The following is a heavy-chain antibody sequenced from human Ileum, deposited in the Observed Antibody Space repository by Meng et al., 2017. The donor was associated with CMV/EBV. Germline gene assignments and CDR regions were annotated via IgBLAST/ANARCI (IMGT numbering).Heavy chain of an antibody. CDR1: GYTFTGNY. D-gene: IGHD6-6*01. J-gene: IGHJ4*02. CDR2: IDPNTGGT. V-gene: IGHV1-2*02. CDR3: ARRERISSGLEY. Sequence: QWQLVQSGAEVKKPGTSVKVSCKASGYTFTGNYIYWVRQAPGQGLEWMGWIDPNTGGTKYIQKFQGRVTMTGDTSISTAYMELSGLRFDDTAVYYCARRERISSGLEYWGQGTLVTVSS.